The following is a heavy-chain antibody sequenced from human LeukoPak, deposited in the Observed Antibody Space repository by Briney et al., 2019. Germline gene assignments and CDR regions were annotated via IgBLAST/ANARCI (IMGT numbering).Heavy chain of an antibody. V-gene: IGHV4-30-2*01. D-gene: IGHD2-21*02. CDR3: ARVGPAYCGGDCYYFDY. CDR2: IYHSGIT. Sequence: SETLSLTCAVSGDSVSSGYSWSWIRQPPGKGLEWIGYIYHSGITYYNPSLKSRVTISIDRSQNQFSLKLTFVTAADTAVYYCARVGPAYCGGDCYYFDYWGQGTLVTVSS. CDR1: GDSVSSGYS. J-gene: IGHJ4*02.